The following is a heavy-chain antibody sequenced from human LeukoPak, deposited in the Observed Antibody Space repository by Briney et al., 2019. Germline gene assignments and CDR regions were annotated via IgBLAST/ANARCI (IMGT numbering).Heavy chain of an antibody. Sequence: PGGSLRLSCAGSGFIFSTYSIKWVRQAPGKGLEWVSYIGGSGSFIYYADSVKGRFTISRDNAKNSVYLQMNSLRAEDTAVYYCASGPHIAAAGDDAFDIWGQGTMVTVSS. J-gene: IGHJ3*02. CDR3: ASGPHIAAAGDDAFDI. D-gene: IGHD6-13*01. CDR2: IGGSGSFI. CDR1: GFIFSTYS. V-gene: IGHV3-21*06.